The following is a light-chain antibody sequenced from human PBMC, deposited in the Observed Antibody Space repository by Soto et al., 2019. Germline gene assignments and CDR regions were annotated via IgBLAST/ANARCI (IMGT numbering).Light chain of an antibody. CDR2: AAS. Sequence: EIVMTQSPATLSVSPGERATLSCRASQSASVNLAWYQQKPGQAPRLLIYAASTRATGVPARFSGSGSGTEFTLTISSLQSEHVAVYYCQHYNNWPPKFTFGPGTKVDIK. J-gene: IGKJ3*01. CDR1: QSASVN. V-gene: IGKV3-15*01. CDR3: QHYNNWPPKFT.